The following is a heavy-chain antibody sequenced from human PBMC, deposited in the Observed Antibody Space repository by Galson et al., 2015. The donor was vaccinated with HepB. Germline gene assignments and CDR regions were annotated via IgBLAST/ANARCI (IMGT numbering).Heavy chain of an antibody. D-gene: IGHD6-19*01. CDR1: GFTFSSYA. CDR2: LSGSGGDT. V-gene: IGHV3-23*01. CDR3: ARTGYSSGWDNWFDP. J-gene: IGHJ5*02. Sequence: SLRLSCAASGFTFSSYAMTWVRQAPGKGLEWVSVLSGSGGDTFYADSVKGRFTISRDNSKDTLYLQMNSLRAEDTAVYYCARTGYSSGWDNWFDPWGQGTLVTVSS.